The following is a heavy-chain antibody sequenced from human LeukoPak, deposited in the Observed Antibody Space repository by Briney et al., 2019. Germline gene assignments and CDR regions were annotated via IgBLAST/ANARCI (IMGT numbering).Heavy chain of an antibody. V-gene: IGHV3-23*01. CDR1: GFTFSSYA. J-gene: IGHJ5*02. CDR3: ARYYYDSSGYLS. Sequence: GGSLRLSCAASGFTFSSYAMSWVRQAPGKGLEWVSAISGSGGSTYYADSVEGRFTISRDNSKNTLYLQMNSLRAEDTAVYYCARYYYDSSGYLSWGQGTLVTVSS. CDR2: ISGSGGST. D-gene: IGHD3-22*01.